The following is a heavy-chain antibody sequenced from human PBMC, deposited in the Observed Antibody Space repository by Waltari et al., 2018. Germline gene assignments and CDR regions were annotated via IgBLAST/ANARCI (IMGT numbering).Heavy chain of an antibody. D-gene: IGHD3-10*01. Sequence: EVQLVQSGAEVKKPGATVKISCKASGYTFTDYYMHCVHPAPGKGLEWMGRVDPEDGETIYAEKFQGRVNITADTYTDTAYMELSSMRAEDTAVYYCATKGGRGVANNWFDPWGQGTLVTVSS. V-gene: IGHV1-69-2*01. CDR3: ATKGGRGVANNWFDP. J-gene: IGHJ5*02. CDR1: GYTFTDYY. CDR2: VDPEDGET.